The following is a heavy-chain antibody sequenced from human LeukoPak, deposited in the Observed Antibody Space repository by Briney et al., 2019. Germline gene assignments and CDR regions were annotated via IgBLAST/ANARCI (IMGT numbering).Heavy chain of an antibody. CDR2: IIPIFGTA. CDR1: GYTFTGYY. CDR3: ARDLLRVVPAATSYHYYYYMDV. D-gene: IGHD2-2*01. Sequence: GASVKVSCKASGYTFTGYYMHWVRQAPGQGLEWMGGIIPIFGTANYAQKFQGRVTITTDESTSTAYMELSSLRSEDTAVYYCARDLLRVVPAATSYHYYYYMDVWGKGTTVTVSS. J-gene: IGHJ6*03. V-gene: IGHV1-69*05.